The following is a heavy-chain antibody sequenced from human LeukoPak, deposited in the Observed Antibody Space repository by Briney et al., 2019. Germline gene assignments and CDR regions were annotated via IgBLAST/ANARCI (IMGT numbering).Heavy chain of an antibody. V-gene: IGHV3-48*02. D-gene: IGHD3-22*01. J-gene: IGHJ6*02. CDR3: ARRPYSDTSGRISDV. Sequence: GGSLRLSCAASGFAFSSYNMNWVRQAPGKGLEWISYIGSSGSPTHYADSVGGRFTISRDNAKNSLYLQMNSLRDEDTAVYFCARRPYSDTSGRISDVWGQGTTVTVSS. CDR2: IGSSGSPT. CDR1: GFAFSSYN.